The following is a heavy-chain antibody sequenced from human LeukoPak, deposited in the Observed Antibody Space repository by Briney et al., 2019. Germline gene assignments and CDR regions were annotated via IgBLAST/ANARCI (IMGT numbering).Heavy chain of an antibody. CDR3: AKCNLDNCREGFHI. CDR1: GFTFSSYE. CDR2: ISVSSTT. V-gene: IGHV3-23*01. D-gene: IGHD1-1*01. J-gene: IGHJ3*02. Sequence: TGGSLRLSCAASGFTFSSYEMNWVRQAPGEGLDWVSSISVSSTTYYLDSVKGRFTISRDNSNNALFLQMNSLRAEDTALYYCAKCNLDNCREGFHIWGQGTMVTVSS.